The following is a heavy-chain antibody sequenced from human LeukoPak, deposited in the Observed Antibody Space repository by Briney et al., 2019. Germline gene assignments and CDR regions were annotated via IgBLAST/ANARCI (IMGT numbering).Heavy chain of an antibody. CDR2: INHSGST. D-gene: IGHD6-19*01. V-gene: IGHV4-34*01. CDR1: GGSFSGYY. Sequence: SETLSLTCAVYGGSFSGYYWSWIRQPPGKGLEWIGEINHSGSTNYNPSLKSRVTISVDTSKNQFSLKLSSVTAADTAVYYCARDLWQWLVQGGDNWFDPWGQGTLVTVSS. J-gene: IGHJ5*02. CDR3: ARDLWQWLVQGGDNWFDP.